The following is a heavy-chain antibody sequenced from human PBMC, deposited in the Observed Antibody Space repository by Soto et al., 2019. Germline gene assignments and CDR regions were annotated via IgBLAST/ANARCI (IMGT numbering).Heavy chain of an antibody. CDR2: IRSKANSYAT. V-gene: IGHV3-73*01. CDR1: GFTFSGSA. D-gene: IGHD1-26*01. J-gene: IGHJ4*02. Sequence: GGSLRLSCAASGFTFSGSAMHWVRQASGKGLEWVGRIRSKANSYATAYAASVKGRFTISRDDSKNTAYLQMNSLKTEDTAVYYCTRPWDGYFDDXGQGTLVTVSS. CDR3: TRPWDGYFDD.